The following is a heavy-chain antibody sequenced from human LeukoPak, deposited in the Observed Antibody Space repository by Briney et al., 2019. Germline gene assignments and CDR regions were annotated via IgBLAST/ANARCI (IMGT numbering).Heavy chain of an antibody. D-gene: IGHD3-10*01. CDR3: ASDYYGSGSFSYFDY. V-gene: IGHV3-21*01. J-gene: IGHJ4*02. Sequence: GGSLRLSCAASGFTFSSYSMNWVRQAPGKGLEWVSSISSSSSYIYYADSVKGRFTISRDNAKNSLYLQMNSLRAEDTAVYYCASDYYGSGSFSYFDYWGQGTLVTVSS. CDR1: GFTFSSYS. CDR2: ISSSSSYI.